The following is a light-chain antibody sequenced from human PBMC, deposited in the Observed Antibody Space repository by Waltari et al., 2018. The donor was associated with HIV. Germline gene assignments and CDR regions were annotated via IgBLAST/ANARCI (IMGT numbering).Light chain of an antibody. J-gene: IGLJ2*01. CDR2: DVT. CDR3: CSYAGSYTPVV. V-gene: IGLV2-11*01. Sequence: QSALTQPRSVSGSLGQSVTISCTGTSSDVGGYDYVSWYQQHPGKAPKLMIYDVTERPSGVPDRFSCSRSGNAASLTISGLQAEDEADYYCCSYAGSYTPVVFGGGTNLTVL. CDR1: SSDVGGYDY.